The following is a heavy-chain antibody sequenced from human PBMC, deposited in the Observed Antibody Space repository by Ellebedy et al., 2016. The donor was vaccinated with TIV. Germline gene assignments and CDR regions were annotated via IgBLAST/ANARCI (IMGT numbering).Heavy chain of an antibody. Sequence: SETLSLXCAVYGGSFSGYYWIWIRQPPGKGLEWIGSIYHSGSTYYNPSLKSRVTISVDTSKNQFSLKLSSVTAADTAVYYCARESNTGGSYSWGQGTLVTVSS. V-gene: IGHV4-34*01. D-gene: IGHD1-26*01. J-gene: IGHJ4*02. CDR1: GGSFSGYY. CDR3: ARESNTGGSYS. CDR2: IYHSGST.